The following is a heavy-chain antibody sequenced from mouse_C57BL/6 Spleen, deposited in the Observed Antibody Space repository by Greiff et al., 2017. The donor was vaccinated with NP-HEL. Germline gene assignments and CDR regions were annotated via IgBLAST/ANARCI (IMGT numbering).Heavy chain of an antibody. CDR3: ARGGYGSSPYWYLDV. CDR1: GYAFSSYW. CDR2: IYPGDGDT. V-gene: IGHV1-80*01. J-gene: IGHJ1*03. D-gene: IGHD1-1*01. Sequence: VQLQQSGAELVKPGASVKISCKASGYAFSSYWMNWVKQRPGKGLEWIGQIYPGDGDTNYNGKFKGKATLTADKSSSTAYMQLSSLTSEDSAVYFCARGGYGSSPYWYLDVWGTGTTVTVSS.